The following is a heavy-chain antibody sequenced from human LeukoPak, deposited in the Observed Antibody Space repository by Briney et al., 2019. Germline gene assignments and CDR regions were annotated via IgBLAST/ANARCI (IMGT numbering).Heavy chain of an antibody. Sequence: SETLSLTCTVSGGSISSYYWSWIRQPAGKGLEWIGRIYTSGSTNYNPSLKSRVTMSVDTSKNQFSLKLSSVTAADTAVYYCAAKRERELLLDYWGQGTLVTVSS. D-gene: IGHD1-26*01. CDR3: AAKRERELLLDY. V-gene: IGHV4-4*07. CDR1: GGSISSYY. CDR2: IYTSGST. J-gene: IGHJ4*02.